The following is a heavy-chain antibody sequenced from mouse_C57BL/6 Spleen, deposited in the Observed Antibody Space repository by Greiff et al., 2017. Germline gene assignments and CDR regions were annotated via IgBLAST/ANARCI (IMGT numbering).Heavy chain of an antibody. CDR3: TRPFPSWFAY. CDR1: GYTFTDYE. J-gene: IGHJ3*01. CDR2: IDPETGGT. Sequence: QVQLKESGAELVRPGASVTLSCKASGYTFTDYEMHWVKQTPVHGLEWIGAIDPETGGTAYNQKFKGKAILTADKSSSTAYMELRSLTSEDSAVYYCTRPFPSWFAYWGQGTLVTVSA. V-gene: IGHV1-15*01.